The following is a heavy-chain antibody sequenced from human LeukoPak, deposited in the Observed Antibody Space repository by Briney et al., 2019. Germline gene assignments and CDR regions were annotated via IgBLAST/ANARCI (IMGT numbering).Heavy chain of an antibody. CDR3: ARDGVIPYFDY. J-gene: IGHJ4*02. CDR2: INSDGGST. D-gene: IGHD3-16*02. V-gene: IGHV3-74*01. CDR1: GFTFSSYW. Sequence: GGSLRLSCAASGFTFSSYWMHWVRQAPGKGLVWVSRINSDGGSTSYADSVKGRFTISRDNAKNTLYLQMNCLRAEDTAVYYCARDGVIPYFDYWGQGALVTVSS.